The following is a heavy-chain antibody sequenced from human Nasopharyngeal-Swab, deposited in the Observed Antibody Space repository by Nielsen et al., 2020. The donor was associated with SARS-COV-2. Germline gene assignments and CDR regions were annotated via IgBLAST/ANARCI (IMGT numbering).Heavy chain of an antibody. J-gene: IGHJ5*02. V-gene: IGHV3-23*01. D-gene: IGHD6-19*01. CDR3: AKSSGIQGRIWLDP. Sequence: IRQPTGGGPEWVSTISVGGVVPYYSAYVTGPFTITRDNSRKTLYLQMNSLSVEDTAMYYCAKSSGIQGRIWLDPWGQGTPVTVSS. CDR2: ISVGGVVP.